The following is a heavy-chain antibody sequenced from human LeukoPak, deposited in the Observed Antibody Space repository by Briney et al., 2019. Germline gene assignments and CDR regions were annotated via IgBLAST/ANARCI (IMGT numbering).Heavy chain of an antibody. Sequence: SETLSLTCTVSGGSISSSNWWSWVRQPPGKGLEWIGEIYHSGSTNYNLSLKSRVTISVDKSKNQFSLKLSSVTAADTAVYYCARGYCSGGSCYSRPDDAFDIWGQGTMVTVSS. D-gene: IGHD2-15*01. CDR3: ARGYCSGGSCYSRPDDAFDI. CDR2: IYHSGST. CDR1: GGSISSSNW. V-gene: IGHV4-4*02. J-gene: IGHJ3*02.